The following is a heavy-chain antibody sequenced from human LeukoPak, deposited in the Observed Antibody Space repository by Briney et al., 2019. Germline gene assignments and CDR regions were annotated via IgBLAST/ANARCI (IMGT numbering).Heavy chain of an antibody. D-gene: IGHD5-12*01. J-gene: IGHJ3*02. CDR1: GGTFSSYA. V-gene: IGHV1-69*05. Sequence: ASVKVSCKASGGTFSSYAISWVRQAPGQGLEWMGGIIPIFGTANYAQKFQGRVTITTDESTSTAYMELSSLRSEDTAVYYCARVHPSYDPGAFDIWGQGTMVTVSS. CDR3: ARVHPSYDPGAFDI. CDR2: IIPIFGTA.